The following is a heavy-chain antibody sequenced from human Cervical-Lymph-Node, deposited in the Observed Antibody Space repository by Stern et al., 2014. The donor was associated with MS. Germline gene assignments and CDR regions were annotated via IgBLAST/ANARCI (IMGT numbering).Heavy chain of an antibody. D-gene: IGHD4/OR15-4a*01. CDR3: ATEGAHEYGHNNWFDP. Sequence: MQLVESGAEVKKPGSSVKVSCKASGGTFSSHGFGWVRQAPGQGLEWMGGIIPTFGTTHYAQKFQGRVTVTADPSTNTVYMELSSLTFADTAVYYCATEGAHEYGHNNWFDPWGQGTLVTVSS. CDR2: IIPTFGTT. CDR1: GGTFSSHG. V-gene: IGHV1-69*01. J-gene: IGHJ5*02.